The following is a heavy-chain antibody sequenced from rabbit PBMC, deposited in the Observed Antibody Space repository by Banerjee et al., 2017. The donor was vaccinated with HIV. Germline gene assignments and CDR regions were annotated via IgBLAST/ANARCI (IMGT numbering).Heavy chain of an antibody. CDR2: IDAGSSGGT. CDR1: GFSFSSINY. V-gene: IGHV1S40*01. CDR3: ARFLGDADWTFSL. J-gene: IGHJ4*01. Sequence: QSLEESGGDLVTPGASLTLTCTASGFSFSSINYMCWVRQAPGKGLEWIACIDAGSSGGTYYARWARRRFTISKTSSTTVTLRLTSLTAADTATYFCARFLGDADWTFSLWGPGTLVTVS. D-gene: IGHD5-1*01.